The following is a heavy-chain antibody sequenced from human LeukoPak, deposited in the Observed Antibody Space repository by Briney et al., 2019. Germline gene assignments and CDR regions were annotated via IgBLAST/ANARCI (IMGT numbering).Heavy chain of an antibody. CDR1: GFSVSSSY. D-gene: IGHD6-13*01. CDR3: ARDSPGVESTSWYGDWFDS. Sequence: GGSLRLSRAAYGFSVSSSYMSWVRQAPGKGLEWVARIYRGGITYYSDSVRGRFALSRDESTNTLHLEMKSLRVEDTAVYYCARDSPGVESTSWYGDWFDSWGQGTLVTVSS. V-gene: IGHV3-53*01. J-gene: IGHJ5*01. CDR2: IYRGGIT.